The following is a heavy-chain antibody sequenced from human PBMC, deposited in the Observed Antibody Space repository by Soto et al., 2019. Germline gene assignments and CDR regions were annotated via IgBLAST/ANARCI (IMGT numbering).Heavy chain of an antibody. Sequence: SETLSLTCAVYGGSFSGYYWSWIRQPPGKGLEWIGEINHSGSTNYNPSLKSRVTISVDTSKNRFSLQLNSVTPEDTALYYCAREPGGEYTYGSYYYFFHGMDVWGQGTTVTVSS. D-gene: IGHD5-18*01. CDR2: INHSGST. V-gene: IGHV4-34*01. CDR1: GGSFSGYY. J-gene: IGHJ6*02. CDR3: AREPGGEYTYGSYYYFFHGMDV.